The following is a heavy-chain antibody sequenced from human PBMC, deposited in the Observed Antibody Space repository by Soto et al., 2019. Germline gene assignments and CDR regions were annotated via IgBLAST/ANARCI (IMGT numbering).Heavy chain of an antibody. V-gene: IGHV2-5*01. Sequence: SGPTLVNPPQTLTLTCSLSGFSLTTSVVAVGWFRQPPGKAPEWLSLIYWNDDKRYSPSLRSRLIVTGDSSKNQVVLTLADADTADSGTYYCAHRPTSTEDFYFDYWGQGTLVTVSS. J-gene: IGHJ4*02. CDR2: IYWNDDK. CDR3: AHRPTSTEDFYFDY. CDR1: GFSLTTSVVA.